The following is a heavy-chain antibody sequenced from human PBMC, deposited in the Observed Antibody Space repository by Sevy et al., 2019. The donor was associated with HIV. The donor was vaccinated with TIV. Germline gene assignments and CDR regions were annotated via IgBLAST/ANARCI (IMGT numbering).Heavy chain of an antibody. J-gene: IGHJ4*02. CDR1: GFTFSSYG. D-gene: IGHD3-10*01. CDR3: ARDVTYYYGSGSYYLDY. CDR2: IWYDGSNK. V-gene: IGHV3-33*01. Sequence: GGSLRLSCAASGFTFSSYGMHWVRQAPGKGLEWVAVIWYDGSNKYYADSVKGRFTISRDNSKNTLYLQMNSLRAEDTAVYYCARDVTYYYGSGSYYLDYWGQGTLVTVSS.